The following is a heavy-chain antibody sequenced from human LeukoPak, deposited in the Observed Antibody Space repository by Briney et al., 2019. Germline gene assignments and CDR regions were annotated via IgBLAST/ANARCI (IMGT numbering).Heavy chain of an antibody. Sequence: PGGSLRLSCAASGFTFSSYAMSWVRQAPGKGLEWVSAISGSGGSTYYADSVKGRFTISRDNSKNTLYLQMNSLRAEGTAVYYCAKDGIAAAGTPLFFDYWGQGTLVTVSS. CDR3: AKDGIAAAGTPLFFDY. D-gene: IGHD6-13*01. J-gene: IGHJ4*02. V-gene: IGHV3-23*01. CDR2: ISGSGGST. CDR1: GFTFSSYA.